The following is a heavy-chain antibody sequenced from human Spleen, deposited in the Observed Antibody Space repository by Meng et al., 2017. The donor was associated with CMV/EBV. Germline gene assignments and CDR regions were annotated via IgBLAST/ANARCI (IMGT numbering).Heavy chain of an antibody. D-gene: IGHD1-26*01. Sequence: ASVKVSCKASGYTFTGYYMHWVRQAPGQGLEWMGWVNPNSGGTNFAQTFQGRVTMTRDTSISTTYMELSRLRSDDTAVYYCARDGGSYPDYWGQGTLVTVSS. CDR2: VNPNSGGT. CDR1: GYTFTGYY. J-gene: IGHJ4*02. CDR3: ARDGGSYPDY. V-gene: IGHV1-2*02.